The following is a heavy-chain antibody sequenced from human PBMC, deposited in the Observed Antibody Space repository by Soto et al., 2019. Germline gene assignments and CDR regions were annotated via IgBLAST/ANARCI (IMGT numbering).Heavy chain of an antibody. CDR2: IKEDGGGK. V-gene: IGHV3-7*01. Sequence: QLGGAGGGSVQPGGSLRPSCATSGITLRDYLMVWVRQAPGKGLEWVANIKEDGGGKYFGDSVRGRFTVSRDNAKNSLYLQMNNLRAEDTAVYYCARDGYGYNSLDNWGQGTLVTVSS. J-gene: IGHJ4*02. D-gene: IGHD3-16*02. CDR3: ARDGYGYNSLDN. CDR1: GITLRDYL.